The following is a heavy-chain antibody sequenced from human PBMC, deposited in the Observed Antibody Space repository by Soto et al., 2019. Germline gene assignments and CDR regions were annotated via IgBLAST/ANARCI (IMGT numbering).Heavy chain of an antibody. J-gene: IGHJ4*02. CDR3: AGPRVGGGRDSSGYLYYFDY. CDR2: IIPILGIA. V-gene: IGHV1-69*02. D-gene: IGHD3-22*01. CDR1: GGTFSSYT. Sequence: QVQLVQSGAEVKKPGSSVKVSCKASGGTFSSYTISWVRQAPGQGLEWMGRIIPILGIANYAQKFQGRVTITADKSTSTAYMELSSLRSEDTAVYYCAGPRVGGGRDSSGYLYYFDYWGQGTLVTVSS.